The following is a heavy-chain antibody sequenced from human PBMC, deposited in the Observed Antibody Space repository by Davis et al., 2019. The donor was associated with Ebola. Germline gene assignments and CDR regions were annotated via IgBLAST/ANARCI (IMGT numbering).Heavy chain of an antibody. D-gene: IGHD7-27*01. Sequence: MPSETLSLTCTVSGGSISNYYWSWIRQPPGKGLEWIGEINHSGSTNYNPSLKSRVTISVDTSKNQFSLKLSSVTAADTAVYYCARIWGNYPYYYYYGMDVWGQGTTVTVSS. V-gene: IGHV4-34*01. CDR2: INHSGST. CDR3: ARIWGNYPYYYYYGMDV. J-gene: IGHJ6*02. CDR1: GGSISNYY.